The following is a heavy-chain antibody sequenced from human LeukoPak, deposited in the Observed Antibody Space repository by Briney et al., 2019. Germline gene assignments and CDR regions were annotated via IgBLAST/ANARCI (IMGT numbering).Heavy chain of an antibody. CDR3: ARGGYCSSTSCYMRSPFDP. CDR2: MNPNSGNT. J-gene: IGHJ5*02. V-gene: IGHV1-8*03. Sequence: GASVKVSCKASGYTFTSYDINWVRQATGQGLEWMGWMNPNSGNTGYAQKFQGRVTITRDTSISTAYMELSSLRSEDTAVYYCARGGYCSSTSCYMRSPFDPWGQRTLVTVSS. CDR1: GYTFTSYD. D-gene: IGHD2-2*02.